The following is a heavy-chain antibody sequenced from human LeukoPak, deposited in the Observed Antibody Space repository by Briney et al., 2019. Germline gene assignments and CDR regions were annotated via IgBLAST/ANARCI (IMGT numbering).Heavy chain of an antibody. D-gene: IGHD2-15*01. CDR3: ARDGPAQVVDLDY. V-gene: IGHV1-2*02. Sequence: ASVKVSCKASGYTFSGTGWYLYWLRQAPGQGLECMGWIHPNNGDTAYAQKFEGRVAMTRDTSISTAYMELRRLRPDDTAVYFCARDGPAQVVDLDYWGQGTLVTVSS. J-gene: IGHJ4*02. CDR2: IHPNNGDT. CDR1: GYTFSGTGWY.